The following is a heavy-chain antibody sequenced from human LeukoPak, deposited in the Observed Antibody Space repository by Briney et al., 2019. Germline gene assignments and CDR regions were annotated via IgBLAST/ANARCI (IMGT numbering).Heavy chain of an antibody. V-gene: IGHV4-31*03. CDR1: GASFSSGDQY. J-gene: IGHJ4*02. Sequence: SETLSLTCSVSGASFSSGDQYWHSVRRSPGKGLEWSRSIHPSGRLYNNPSLESRVTISIDTSKNQFSLNLNSVTAADTAVYFCSRGLDSRKLGYWGQGTLVTVSS. D-gene: IGHD3-22*01. CDR3: SRGLDSRKLGY. CDR2: IHPSGRL.